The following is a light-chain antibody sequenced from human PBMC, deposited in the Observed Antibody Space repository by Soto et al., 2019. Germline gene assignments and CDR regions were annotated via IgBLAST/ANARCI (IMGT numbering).Light chain of an antibody. CDR1: SSDGGGYNS. V-gene: IGLV2-8*01. CDR3: SSYAGSNNFV. Sequence: QSVLTQPPSASGSPGQSVTISCTGTSSDGGGYNSVSWYQQHPGKAPKLVIYEVSKRPSGVPDRFSGSKSGNTASLIVSGLQAEDEADYYCSSYAGSNNFVFGGGTKLTVL. J-gene: IGLJ2*01. CDR2: EVS.